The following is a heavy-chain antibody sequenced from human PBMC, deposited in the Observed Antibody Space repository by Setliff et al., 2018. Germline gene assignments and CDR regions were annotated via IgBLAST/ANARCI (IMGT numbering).Heavy chain of an antibody. CDR1: GESFSNNY. CDR2: INHSGST. D-gene: IGHD5-18*01. Sequence: PSETLSLTCSVYGESFSNNYWSWIRQPPGKGLEWIGEINHSGSTNYNPSLTSRVTMSVDTSKNQFALNLRSVTAADAAVYYCVRDRTAYSYGLDVWGQGTTVTVSS. CDR3: VRDRTAYSYGLDV. V-gene: IGHV4-34*01. J-gene: IGHJ6*02.